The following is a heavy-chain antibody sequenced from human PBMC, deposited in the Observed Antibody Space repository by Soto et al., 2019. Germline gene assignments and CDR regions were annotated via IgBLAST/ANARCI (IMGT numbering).Heavy chain of an antibody. Sequence: QVQLVQSGAEVRKPGASVKVSCKVSGHTLTELSMHWVRQAPGKGLEWMGGFDPEDGETISAQKFQGRVTVTEDTSTDSTYLELSSLRSEDTAGYYCAAGGTRWLHSPFDYWGQGTLVTISS. CDR2: FDPEDGET. CDR1: GHTLTELS. D-gene: IGHD1-1*01. V-gene: IGHV1-24*01. CDR3: AAGGTRWLHSPFDY. J-gene: IGHJ4*02.